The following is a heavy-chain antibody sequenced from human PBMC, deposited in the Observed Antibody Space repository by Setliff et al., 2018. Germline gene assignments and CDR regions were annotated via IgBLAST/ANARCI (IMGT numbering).Heavy chain of an antibody. CDR1: GFTFDNHA. Sequence: GGSLRLSCEVSGFTFDNHAMHWVRQAPGKGLEWVSGINWSGEIIGYADSVKGRFTFSRDNSKNTLYLQMNSLRAEDTAVYYCARTCSGSGCYAGLESWGQGTPVTVSS. CDR3: ARTCSGSGCYAGLES. V-gene: IGHV3-9*01. D-gene: IGHD2-15*01. J-gene: IGHJ4*02. CDR2: INWSGEII.